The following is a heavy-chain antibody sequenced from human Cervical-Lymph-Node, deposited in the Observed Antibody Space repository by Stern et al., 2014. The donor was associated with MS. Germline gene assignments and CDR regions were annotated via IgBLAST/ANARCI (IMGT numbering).Heavy chain of an antibody. CDR2: LYPGYSDT. CDR1: GYSFTNYW. Sequence: VQLVQSGAEVKKPGESLKISCKGSGYSFTNYWIGWVRQIPGKGLEWMGILYPGYSDTRYSPSFQGQVPISADRSINTAYLQWSSLKASDTAMYYCARMWAVQGLRGNLPGYFQHWGQGTLVTVSS. CDR3: ARMWAVQGLRGNLPGYFQH. J-gene: IGHJ1*01. D-gene: IGHD3-10*01. V-gene: IGHV5-51*01.